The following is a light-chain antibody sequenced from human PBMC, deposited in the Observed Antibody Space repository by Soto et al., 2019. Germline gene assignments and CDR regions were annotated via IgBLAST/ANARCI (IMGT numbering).Light chain of an antibody. CDR2: KAS. CDR3: QHYNSYSEA. J-gene: IGKJ1*01. Sequence: DIQMTQSPSTLSGSVGDRVTITCRASQTISSWLAWYQQKPGKAPKLLIYKASTLKSGVPSRFSGSASGTEFTLTISSLQPDDFATYYCQHYNSYSEAFGQGTKMDIK. CDR1: QTISSW. V-gene: IGKV1-5*03.